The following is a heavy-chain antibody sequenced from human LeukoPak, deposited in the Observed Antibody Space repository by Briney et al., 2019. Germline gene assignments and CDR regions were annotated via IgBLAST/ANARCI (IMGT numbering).Heavy chain of an antibody. V-gene: IGHV1-69*06. CDR3: ARGRRPYYDTLPGYYTVSWFDP. CDR1: GGTFSSYA. CDR2: IIPIFGTA. J-gene: IGHJ5*02. D-gene: IGHD3-9*01. Sequence: SVKVSCKASGGTFSSYAISWVRQAPGQGLEWMGGIIPIFGTANYAQKFQGRVTITADKSTSTAYMELSSLRSEDKAVYYCARGRRPYYDTLPGYYTVSWFDPWGQGTLVTVSS.